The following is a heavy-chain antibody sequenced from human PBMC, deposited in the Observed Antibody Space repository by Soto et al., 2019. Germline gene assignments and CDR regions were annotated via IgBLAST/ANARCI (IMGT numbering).Heavy chain of an antibody. V-gene: IGHV1-18*01. CDR2: ISAYNGKA. CDR1: GYTFTSYG. CDR3: GRRDDFWNGYIDY. D-gene: IGHD3-3*01. Sequence: QVQLVQSGAEVKKPGASVKVSCKASGYTFTSYGISWVRQAPGQGLEWMGWISAYNGKANYAQKLQVQDTMTTDTSTSTAYMELRSLRSDSTAVYYCGRRDDFWNGYIDYWGQGTLVTVSS. J-gene: IGHJ4*02.